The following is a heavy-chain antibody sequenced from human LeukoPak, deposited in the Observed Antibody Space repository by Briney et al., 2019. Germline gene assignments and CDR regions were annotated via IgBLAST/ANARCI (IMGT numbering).Heavy chain of an antibody. CDR2: ISSISSSYI. CDR3: AREHSGYDFPGRDYYYMDV. CDR1: VFTFSSYG. J-gene: IGHJ6*03. D-gene: IGHD5-12*01. V-gene: IGHV3-21*01. Sequence: GGSLRLSCAASVFTFSSYGMSWVCQAPGKGLEWVSSISSISSSYIYYADSVKGRFTISRDNARNSLYLQMNSLRAEDTAVYYCAREHSGYDFPGRDYYYMDVWGKGTTVTVSS.